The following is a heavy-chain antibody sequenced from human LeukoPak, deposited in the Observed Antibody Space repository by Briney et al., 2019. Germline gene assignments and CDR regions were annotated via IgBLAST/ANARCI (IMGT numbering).Heavy chain of an antibody. CDR1: GFTFSSYS. V-gene: IGHV3-21*01. CDR3: ARDVPIFGVVIIRYYYYGMDD. CDR2: IGSSSSYI. J-gene: IGHJ6*02. Sequence: GGSLRLSCAASGFTFSSYSMNWVRQAPGKGLEWVSSIGSSSSYIYYADSVKGRFTISRDNAKNSLYLQMNSLRAEDTAVYYCARDVPIFGVVIIRYYYYGMDDWGQGTTVTVSS. D-gene: IGHD3-3*01.